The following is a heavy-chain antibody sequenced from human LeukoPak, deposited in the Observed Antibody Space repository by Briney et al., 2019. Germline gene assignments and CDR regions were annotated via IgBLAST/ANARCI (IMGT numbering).Heavy chain of an antibody. V-gene: IGHV3-21*06. Sequence: GGSLRLSCATSGFTFSNYYLNWVRQAPGKGLEWVSCIHGSASYNYYADSVKGRFTVSRDSAKDSLYLEMSSQRVEDTAVYYCVRAFGGYDSQRFYYNMDVWGKGTTVTVS. CDR2: IHGSASYN. D-gene: IGHD5-12*01. CDR3: VRAFGGYDSQRFYYNMDV. CDR1: GFTFSNYY. J-gene: IGHJ6*03.